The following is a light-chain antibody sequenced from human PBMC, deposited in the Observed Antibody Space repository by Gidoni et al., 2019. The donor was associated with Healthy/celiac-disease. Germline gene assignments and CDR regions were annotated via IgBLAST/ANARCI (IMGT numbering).Light chain of an antibody. CDR1: QSVSSY. CDR2: DAA. CDR3: HQRSNWPPLT. Sequence: ESLVTQSPATLSLSPVERATLSCRASQSVSSYLAWYQQKPGQAPSLLIYDAANRATGIPARFSGRGSGTDFTLTLSSLEPEDFAVYYCHQRSNWPPLTFGGGTKVEIK. J-gene: IGKJ4*01. V-gene: IGKV3-11*01.